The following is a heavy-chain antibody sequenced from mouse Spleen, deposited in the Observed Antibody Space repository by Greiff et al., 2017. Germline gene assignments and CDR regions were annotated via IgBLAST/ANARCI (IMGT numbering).Heavy chain of an antibody. Sequence: VESGGGLVQPGGSLKLSCATSGFTFSDYYMYWVRQTPEKRLEWVAYISNGGGSTYYPDTVKGRFTISRDNAKNTLYLQMSRLKSEDTAMYYCAREGYRYDGPYYFDDWGQGTTLTVSS. J-gene: IGHJ2*01. CDR2: ISNGGGST. D-gene: IGHD2-14*01. CDR1: GFTFSDYY. CDR3: AREGYRYDGPYYFDD. V-gene: IGHV5-12*02.